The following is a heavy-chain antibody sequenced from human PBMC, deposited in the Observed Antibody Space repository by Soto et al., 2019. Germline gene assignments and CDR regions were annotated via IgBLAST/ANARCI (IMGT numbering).Heavy chain of an antibody. CDR3: AKDKIAAAASGGAFDI. CDR2: ISWNSGSI. CDR1: GFTFDDYA. V-gene: IGHV3-9*01. Sequence: GGSLRLSCAASGFTFDDYAMHWVRQAPGKGLEWVSGISWNSGSIGYADSVKGRFTISRDNAKNSLYLQMNSLRAEDTALYYCAKDKIAAAASGGAFDIWGQGTMVTVSS. D-gene: IGHD6-13*01. J-gene: IGHJ3*02.